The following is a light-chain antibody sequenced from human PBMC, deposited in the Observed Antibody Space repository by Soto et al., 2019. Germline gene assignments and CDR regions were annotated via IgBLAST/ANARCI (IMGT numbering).Light chain of an antibody. CDR2: GAS. Sequence: EIFLTQSPDTLSLSPGERATLTCRASQSVTNYIAWYQQRPGQAPRLLIYGASTRATGIPARFSGSGSGTEFTLTISSLQSEDFAVYYCQQYNNWPPTFGQGTKVDIK. V-gene: IGKV3-15*01. CDR1: QSVTNY. J-gene: IGKJ1*01. CDR3: QQYNNWPPT.